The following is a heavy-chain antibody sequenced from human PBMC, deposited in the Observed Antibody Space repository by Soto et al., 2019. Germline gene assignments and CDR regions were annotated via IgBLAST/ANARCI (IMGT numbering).Heavy chain of an antibody. Sequence: EVQLVESGGGLVQPGGSLRLSCAASGFTFNRHSMSWVRQAPGKGLEWVSYISASGTSTQYADFVRGRLTGSKDNAKNSLYLQINSLREDDAAVYYCARELLLVASATGAFDGWGQGTTVTVS. V-gene: IGHV3-48*02. CDR2: ISASGTST. J-gene: IGHJ3*01. CDR3: ARELLLVASATGAFDG. D-gene: IGHD5-12*01. CDR1: GFTFNRHS.